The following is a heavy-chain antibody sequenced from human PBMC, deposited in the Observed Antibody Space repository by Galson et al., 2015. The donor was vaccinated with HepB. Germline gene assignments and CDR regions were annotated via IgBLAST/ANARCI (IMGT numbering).Heavy chain of an antibody. J-gene: IGHJ4*02. CDR2: IYTSGST. Sequence: TLSLTCTVSGGSVSSGTYYWSWIRQPAGKGLEWIGRIYTSGSTNYNPSLKSRVTMSLDTSKNQFSLKLSSVTAADTAVYYCARDAYYYDSSGYYYDYWGQGTLVTVSS. D-gene: IGHD3-22*01. V-gene: IGHV4-61*02. CDR1: GGSVSSGTYY. CDR3: ARDAYYYDSSGYYYDY.